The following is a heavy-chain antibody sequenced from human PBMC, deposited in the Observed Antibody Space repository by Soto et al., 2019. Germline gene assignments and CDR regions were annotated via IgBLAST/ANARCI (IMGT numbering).Heavy chain of an antibody. Sequence: QVQLVESGGGVVQPGRSLRLSCAASGFTFSSYGMHWVRQAPGKGLEWVAVISYDGSNKYYADSVKGRFSISRDNSKNTLYLQMNSLRAEDTAVYYCAKAPQYYYDSSGYYPYWGQGTLVTVSS. CDR2: ISYDGSNK. V-gene: IGHV3-30*18. D-gene: IGHD3-22*01. CDR3: AKAPQYYYDSSGYYPY. J-gene: IGHJ4*02. CDR1: GFTFSSYG.